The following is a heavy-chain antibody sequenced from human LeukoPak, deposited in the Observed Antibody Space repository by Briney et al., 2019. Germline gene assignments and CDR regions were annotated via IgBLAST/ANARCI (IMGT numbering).Heavy chain of an antibody. V-gene: IGHV3-66*01. CDR2: IYDGGAP. CDR3: ARVNLVRGVSDF. D-gene: IGHD3-10*01. CDR1: GFTVSSNY. J-gene: IGHJ4*02. Sequence: PGGSLRLSCAASGFTVSSNYMTWVRQAPGKGLEWVSIIYDGGAPDYTDSVKGRFTISRDNSENTLYLQMHSLRAEDTAVYFCARVNLVRGVSDFWGQGTLVIVSP.